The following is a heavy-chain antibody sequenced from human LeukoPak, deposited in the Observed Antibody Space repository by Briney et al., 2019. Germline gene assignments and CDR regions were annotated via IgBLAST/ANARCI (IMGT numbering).Heavy chain of an antibody. CDR2: ISWNSGSI. V-gene: IGHV3-9*01. CDR1: GFTFDDYA. J-gene: IGHJ6*02. Sequence: GGSLRLSCAASGFTFDDYAMHWVRQAPGKGLEWVSGISWNSGSIGYADSVKGRFTISRDNAKNSLYLQMNSLRAEDTALYYCAKGFSTSPLRYYYYYGMDVWGQGTTVTVSS. CDR3: AKGFSTSPLRYYYYYGMDV. D-gene: IGHD2-2*01.